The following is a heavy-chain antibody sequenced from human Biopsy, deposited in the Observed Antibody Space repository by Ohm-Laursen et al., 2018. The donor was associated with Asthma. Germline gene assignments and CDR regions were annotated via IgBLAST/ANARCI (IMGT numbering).Heavy chain of an antibody. CDR3: ARFIDGTFFVDY. J-gene: IGHJ4*02. CDR1: GYTFSDSW. D-gene: IGHD2/OR15-2a*01. CDR2: IFAANSET. V-gene: IGHV5-51*01. Sequence: ESLRISCKASGYTFSDSWIGWARQMSGKGLEWMGIIFAANSETKYSPSFQGQVTISVDMSISTAFLQWSSLKASDTAIYYCARFIDGTFFVDYWGQGTLVTVSS.